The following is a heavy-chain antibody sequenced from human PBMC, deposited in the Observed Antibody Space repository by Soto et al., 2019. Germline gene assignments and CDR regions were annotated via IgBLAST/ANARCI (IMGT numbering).Heavy chain of an antibody. CDR1: GGTSYA. V-gene: IGHV1-69*01. CDR3: ASELEGAFDV. D-gene: IGHD1-1*01. CDR2: IIPMLGTT. J-gene: IGHJ3*01. Sequence: QVQLVQSGAEVKKPGSSVKVSCRTSGGTSYAVDWVRQAPGQGLEWMGGIIPMLGTTNYAENFQGRVTITADESASTAYMELRSLRSDDTGVYYCASELEGAFDVWGQGTPVTVSA.